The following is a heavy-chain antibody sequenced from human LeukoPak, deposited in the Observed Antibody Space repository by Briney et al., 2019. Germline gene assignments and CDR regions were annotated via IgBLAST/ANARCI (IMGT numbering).Heavy chain of an antibody. J-gene: IGHJ6*02. Sequence: AGGSLRLSCAASGFTFSSYAMSWVRQAPGKGLEWVSAISGSGGSTYYADSVEGRFTISRDNSKNTLYLQMNSLRAEDTAGYHCAKEQSPYSSSWCYYGMDVWGQGTTVTLSS. CDR3: AKEQSPYSSSWCYYGMDV. CDR1: GFTFSSYA. V-gene: IGHV3-23*01. CDR2: ISGSGGST. D-gene: IGHD6-13*01.